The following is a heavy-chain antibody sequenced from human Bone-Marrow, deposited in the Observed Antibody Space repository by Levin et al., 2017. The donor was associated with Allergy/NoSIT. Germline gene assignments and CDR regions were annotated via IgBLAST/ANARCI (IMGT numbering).Heavy chain of an antibody. CDR1: GSTFSDYY. CDR3: AREGDSSGPDFEN. Sequence: GESLKISCVVSGSTFSDYYINWVRQAPGKGLEWVGRTRNKASSYTTDYAASVKGRFTISRDDSKNSVYLQMNSLKTEDTAVYFCAREGDSSGPDFENWGQGTLVTVSS. J-gene: IGHJ4*02. V-gene: IGHV3-72*01. D-gene: IGHD3-22*01. CDR2: TRNKASSYTT.